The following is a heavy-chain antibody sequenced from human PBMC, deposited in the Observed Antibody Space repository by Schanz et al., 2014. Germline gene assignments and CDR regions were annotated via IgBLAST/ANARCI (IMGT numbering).Heavy chain of an antibody. CDR3: MKTDAGWRFDY. D-gene: IGHD6-19*01. Sequence: EQVLESGGGFVQPGGSLRLSCATSGFTFTTFAMTWVRQAPGKGLEWVSGISDRGDGTNYGDSVRGRFTISRDNSRNTVYLQMNNVGVDDTATYYCMKTDAGWRFDYWGQGTLVIVSS. CDR1: GFTFTTFA. CDR2: ISDRGDGT. V-gene: IGHV3-23*01. J-gene: IGHJ4*02.